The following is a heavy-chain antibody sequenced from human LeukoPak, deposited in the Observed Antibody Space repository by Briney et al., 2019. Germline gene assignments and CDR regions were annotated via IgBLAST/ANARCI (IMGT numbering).Heavy chain of an antibody. D-gene: IGHD3-10*01. Sequence: SETPSLTCTVSGGSISGHYWSWIRQPAGKGLEWIGRIYMTGSTNYNPSLKSRVTMSVDMSKNQFSLKLSSVTAADTAAYFCARVALFGSGSYYWFDPWGQGTLVTVSS. J-gene: IGHJ5*02. CDR3: ARVALFGSGSYYWFDP. V-gene: IGHV4-4*07. CDR2: IYMTGST. CDR1: GGSISGHY.